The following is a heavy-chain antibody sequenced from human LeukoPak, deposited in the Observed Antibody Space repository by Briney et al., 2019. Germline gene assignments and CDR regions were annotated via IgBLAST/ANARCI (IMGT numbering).Heavy chain of an antibody. D-gene: IGHD6-13*01. J-gene: IGHJ5*02. CDR3: AREVGYSTSWYGRFGP. Sequence: ASVKVSCKASGYTFTGYYIHWVRQAPGQGLEWLGRISPNSGVPNYAQKFQGRVTMTRDTSVNTVYMELSGLKSDDTGAYYCAREVGYSTSWYGRFGPWGQGTVVTVSS. CDR2: ISPNSGVP. CDR1: GYTFTGYY. V-gene: IGHV1-2*05.